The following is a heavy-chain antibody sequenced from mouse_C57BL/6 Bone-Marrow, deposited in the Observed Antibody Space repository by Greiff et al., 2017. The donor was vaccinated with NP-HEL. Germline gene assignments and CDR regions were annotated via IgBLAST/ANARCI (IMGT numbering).Heavy chain of an antibody. J-gene: IGHJ3*01. CDR3: ARSGYYGSRFAY. CDR2: IYPGGGYT. CDR1: GYTFTNYW. D-gene: IGHD1-1*01. V-gene: IGHV1-63*01. Sequence: QVQLQQSGAELVRPGPSVKMSCKASGYTFTNYWIGWAKQRPGHGLEWIGDIYPGGGYTNYNEKFKGKATLTADKSSSTAYMQFSSLTSEDSAIYYCARSGYYGSRFAYWGQGTLVTVSA.